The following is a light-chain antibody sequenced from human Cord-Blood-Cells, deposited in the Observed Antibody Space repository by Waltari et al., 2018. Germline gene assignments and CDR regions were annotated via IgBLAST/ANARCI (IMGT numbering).Light chain of an antibody. V-gene: IGKV1-5*03. CDR3: QQYNSYSYS. J-gene: IGKJ2*03. Sequence: ITCRASQSISSWLAWYQQKPGKAPKLLIYKASSLESGVQSRFSGSGSGTEFTLTISSLQPDDFATYYCQQYNSYSYSFGQGTKLEIK. CDR2: KAS. CDR1: QSISSW.